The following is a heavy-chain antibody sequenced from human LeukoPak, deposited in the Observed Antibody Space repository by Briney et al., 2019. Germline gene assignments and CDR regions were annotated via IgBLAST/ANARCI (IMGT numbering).Heavy chain of an antibody. V-gene: IGHV3-9*01. Sequence: GGSLRLSCAASGFTFDNYAMSWVRQTPGKGLEWVSGISWHSGSRGYADSVKGRFTVSRDNAKNTLYLQVNNLRAEDTAVYYCARGPNSNWSGLDFWGQGTLLTVSS. CDR2: ISWHSGSR. D-gene: IGHD6-6*01. CDR3: ARGPNSNWSGLDF. J-gene: IGHJ4*02. CDR1: GFTFDNYA.